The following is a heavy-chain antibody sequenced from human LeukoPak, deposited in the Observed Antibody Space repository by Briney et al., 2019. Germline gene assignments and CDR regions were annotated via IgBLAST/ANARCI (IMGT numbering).Heavy chain of an antibody. CDR2: IYPGDSDT. V-gene: IGHV5-51*01. CDR1: GYSFTSYW. Sequence: GESLQISCKGSGYSFTSYWIGWVRQLPGKGLEWMGIIYPGDSDTRYSPSFQGQVTISADKSISTAYLQWSSLKASDTAMYYCARQDTAMVTSFDYWGQGTLVTVSS. D-gene: IGHD5-18*01. J-gene: IGHJ4*02. CDR3: ARQDTAMVTSFDY.